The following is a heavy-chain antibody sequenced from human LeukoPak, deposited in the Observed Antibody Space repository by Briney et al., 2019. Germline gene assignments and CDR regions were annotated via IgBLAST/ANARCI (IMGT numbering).Heavy chain of an antibody. CDR3: ARQKWDRLTYYYYGMDV. D-gene: IGHD1-26*01. J-gene: IGHJ6*02. Sequence: SETLSLTCAVYGGSFSGYYWSWIRQPPGKGLEWIGEINHSGSTNYNPSLKSRATISLDTSRNQFSLQLSSVTAADTAEYYCARQKWDRLTYYYYGMDVWGQGTTVTVSS. CDR1: GGSFSGYY. CDR2: INHSGST. V-gene: IGHV4-34*01.